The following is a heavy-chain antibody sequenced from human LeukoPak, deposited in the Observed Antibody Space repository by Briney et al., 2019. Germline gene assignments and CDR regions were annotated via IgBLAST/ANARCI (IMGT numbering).Heavy chain of an antibody. J-gene: IGHJ4*02. CDR2: IRYDGSNK. Sequence: PGGSLRLSCAASGFTISSYGMHWVRQTPGEGLAWVAFIRYDGSNKYYADSVKGRFTISRDNSKNTLYLQMNSLRAEDTAVYYCARGTHIVVVPAAMYYWGQGTLVTVSS. CDR1: GFTISSYG. V-gene: IGHV3-30*02. CDR3: ARGTHIVVVPAAMYY. D-gene: IGHD2-2*01.